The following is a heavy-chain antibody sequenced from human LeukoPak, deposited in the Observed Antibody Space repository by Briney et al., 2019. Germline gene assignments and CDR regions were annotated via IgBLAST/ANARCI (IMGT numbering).Heavy chain of an antibody. D-gene: IGHD3-22*01. CDR3: ARDPQLSYYYDSSGYSDY. CDR1: GFTFSNYW. Sequence: GGSLRLSCAASGFTFSNYWMHWVRQAPGAGLVWVSRINSDGSSTSYADSVKGRFTISRDNAKNTLYLQMNSLRAEDTAVYYCARDPQLSYYYDSSGYSDYWGQGTLVTVSS. J-gene: IGHJ4*02. V-gene: IGHV3-74*01. CDR2: INSDGSST.